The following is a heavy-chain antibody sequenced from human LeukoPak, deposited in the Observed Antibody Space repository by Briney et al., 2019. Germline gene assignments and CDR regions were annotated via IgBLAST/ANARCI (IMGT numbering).Heavy chain of an antibody. Sequence: SETLSLTCTVSGDSISSSGSYWGWIRQPPGKGLEWIGTISYSGSTYYNPSLKSRVTISVDTSKNQFSLKLNSMTAADTAVYYCARHFDFWGQGTLVTVSS. CDR3: ARHFDF. V-gene: IGHV4-39*01. CDR1: GDSISSSGSY. J-gene: IGHJ4*02. CDR2: ISYSGST.